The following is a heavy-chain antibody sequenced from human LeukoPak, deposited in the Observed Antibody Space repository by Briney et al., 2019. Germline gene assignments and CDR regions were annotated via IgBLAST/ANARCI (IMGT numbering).Heavy chain of an antibody. D-gene: IGHD3-16*01. CDR2: ISGSGGST. CDR1: GFTFSSYA. CDR3: AKGRSMITFGGVPYDY. Sequence: GGSLRLSCAASGFTFSSYAMSWVRQAPGKGLEWVSAISGSGGSTYYADSVKGRFTISRDNSKNTLYLQMNSLRAEDTAVYYCAKGRSMITFGGVPYDYWGQGTLVTVSS. J-gene: IGHJ4*02. V-gene: IGHV3-23*01.